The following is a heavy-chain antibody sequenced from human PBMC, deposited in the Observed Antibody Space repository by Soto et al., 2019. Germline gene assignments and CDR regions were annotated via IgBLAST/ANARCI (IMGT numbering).Heavy chain of an antibody. V-gene: IGHV4-34*01. CDR1: GGSFSGYY. CDR3: ARGRGYDFWSGYYTGQNRTNWFDP. J-gene: IGHJ5*02. CDR2: INHSGST. Sequence: QVQLQQWGAGLLKPSETLSLTCAVYGGSFSGYYWSWIRQPPGKGLEWIGEINHSGSTNYNPSLKSRVTISVDTSKNQFSLKLSSVTAADPAVYYCARGRGYDFWSGYYTGQNRTNWFDPWGQGTLVTVSS. D-gene: IGHD3-3*01.